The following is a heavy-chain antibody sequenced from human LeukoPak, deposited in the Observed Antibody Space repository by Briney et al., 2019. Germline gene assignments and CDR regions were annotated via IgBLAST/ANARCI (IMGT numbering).Heavy chain of an antibody. CDR3: ARVGRFQDIVVVVPYYFDY. D-gene: IGHD2-15*01. V-gene: IGHV4-59*01. J-gene: IGHJ4*02. CDR2: IYYSGST. CDR1: GGSISSYY. Sequence: SETLSLTCTVSGGSISSYYWSWIRQPPGKGLEWIGYIYYSGSTNYNPSLKSRVTISVDTSKNQFSLKLSSVTAADTAVYYCARVGRFQDIVVVVPYYFDYWGQGTLVTVSS.